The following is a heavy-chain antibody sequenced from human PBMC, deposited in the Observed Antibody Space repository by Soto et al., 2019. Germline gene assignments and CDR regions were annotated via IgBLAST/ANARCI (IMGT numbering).Heavy chain of an antibody. CDR2: ISSSSSTI. D-gene: IGHD3-3*01. CDR1: GFTFSSYS. J-gene: IGHJ4*02. CDR3: ARDGPLRFLEWLFPSFDY. Sequence: EVQLVESGGGLVQPGGSLRLSCAASGFTFSSYSMNWVRQAPGKGLEWVSYISSSSSTIYYADSVKGRFTISRDNAKNSLYLQMNSLRDEDTAVYYCARDGPLRFLEWLFPSFDYWGQGTLVTVSS. V-gene: IGHV3-48*02.